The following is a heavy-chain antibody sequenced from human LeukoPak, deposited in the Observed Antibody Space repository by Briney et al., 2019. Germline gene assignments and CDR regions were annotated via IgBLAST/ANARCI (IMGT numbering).Heavy chain of an antibody. Sequence: GGSLRLSCAASGFTFSSYGMHWVRQAPGKGLEWVAFIRYDGSNKYYADSVKGRFTISRDNSKNTLYLQMNSLRAEDTAVYYCAKDLNYGGNRMTQTRGGAFDIWGQGTMVTVSS. CDR1: GFTFSSYG. CDR3: AKDLNYGGNRMTQTRGGAFDI. V-gene: IGHV3-30*02. CDR2: IRYDGSNK. J-gene: IGHJ3*02. D-gene: IGHD4-23*01.